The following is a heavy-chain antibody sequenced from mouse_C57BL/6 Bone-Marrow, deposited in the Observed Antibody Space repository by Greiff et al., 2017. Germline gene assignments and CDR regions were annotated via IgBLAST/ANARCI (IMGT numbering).Heavy chain of an antibody. CDR2: IYPRDGST. Sequence: QVQLKQPDAELVKPGASVKISCKVSGYTFTDHTIHWMKQRPEQGLEWIGYIYPRDGSTKYNEKFKGKATLTADKSSSPAYMQLNSLTSEDSAVDVCAVDQYDGRALYYFDYWGQGTTLTVSS. D-gene: IGHD1-1*01. CDR1: GYTFTDHT. CDR3: AVDQYDGRALYYFDY. V-gene: IGHV1-78*01. J-gene: IGHJ2*01.